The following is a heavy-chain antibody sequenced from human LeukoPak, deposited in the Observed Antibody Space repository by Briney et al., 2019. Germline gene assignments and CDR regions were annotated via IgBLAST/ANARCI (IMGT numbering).Heavy chain of an antibody. CDR2: ISPENTYI. D-gene: IGHD6-19*01. J-gene: IGHJ6*03. CDR3: ARDTRGISVAGYYYYFYMDV. Sequence: GGSLRLSCAASGFTFNTYTMNWVRQAPGQGLEWVSSISPENTYIYYADSVKGRFTISRDNAKNSVFLQMNSLRVEDTAVYYCARDTRGISVAGYYYYFYMDVWGKGTTVTISS. V-gene: IGHV3-21*01. CDR1: GFTFNTYT.